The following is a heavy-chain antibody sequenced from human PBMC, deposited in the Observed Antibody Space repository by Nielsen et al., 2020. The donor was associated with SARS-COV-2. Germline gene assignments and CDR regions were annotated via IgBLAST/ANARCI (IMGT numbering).Heavy chain of an antibody. V-gene: IGHV4-61*01. Sequence: SETLSLTCTVSGGSVSSGSYYWSWIRQPPGKGLEWIGYIYYSGSTNYNPSLKSRVTISVDTSKNQFSLKLSSVTAADTAVYYCARDNWNYFEANWFDPWGQGTLVTVSS. CDR1: GGSVSSGSYY. J-gene: IGHJ5*02. CDR2: IYYSGST. CDR3: ARDNWNYFEANWFDP. D-gene: IGHD1-7*01.